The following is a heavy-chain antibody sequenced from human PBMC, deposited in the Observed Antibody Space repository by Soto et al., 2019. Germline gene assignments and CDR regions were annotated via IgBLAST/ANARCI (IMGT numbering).Heavy chain of an antibody. V-gene: IGHV6-1*01. CDR1: GASVPTPSDH. CDR2: TYYRSKWIS. CDR3: VRRRHSAFDI. Sequence: SQTLSLTRAISGASVPTPSDHCKWLRQPPSRGLDWLGRTYYRSKWISDYAVSVKSRIVINPDTPKNQFSLQLNSVTPEDTAVYYLVRRRHSAFDIWGQGILVTGSS. J-gene: IGHJ3*02. D-gene: IGHD6-13*01.